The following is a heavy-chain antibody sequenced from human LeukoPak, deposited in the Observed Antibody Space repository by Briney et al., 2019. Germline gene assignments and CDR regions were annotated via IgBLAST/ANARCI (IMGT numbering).Heavy chain of an antibody. CDR3: ARGAVAGTYFDY. Sequence: GGSLRLSCAASGFTFSSYSMNWVRQAPGKGLEWVSSISSSSSYIYYADSVKGRFTISIDNAKNSLYLQMNSLRAEDTAVYYCARGAVAGTYFDYWGQGTLVTVSS. D-gene: IGHD6-19*01. J-gene: IGHJ4*02. V-gene: IGHV3-21*01. CDR2: ISSSSSYI. CDR1: GFTFSSYS.